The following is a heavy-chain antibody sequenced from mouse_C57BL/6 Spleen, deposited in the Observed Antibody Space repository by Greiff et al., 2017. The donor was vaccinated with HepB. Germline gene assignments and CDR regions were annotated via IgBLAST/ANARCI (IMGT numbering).Heavy chain of an antibody. CDR1: GFTFSSYT. J-gene: IGHJ4*01. Sequence: EVKVEESGGGLVKPGGSLKLSCAASGFTFSSYTMSWVRQTPEKRLEWVATISGGGGNTYYPDSVKGRFTISRDNAKNTLYLQMSSLRSEDTALYYSARQDWDAMDYWGQGTSVTVSS. D-gene: IGHD4-1*01. CDR2: ISGGGGNT. CDR3: ARQDWDAMDY. V-gene: IGHV5-9*01.